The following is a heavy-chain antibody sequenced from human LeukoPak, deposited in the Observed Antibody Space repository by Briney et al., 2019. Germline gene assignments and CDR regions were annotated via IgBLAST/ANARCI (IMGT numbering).Heavy chain of an antibody. Sequence: ASVKVSCKASGYIFTGYYMHWVRQAPGQGLEWMGWINPNSGGTNYAQKFQGRVTMTRDTSISTAYMVLSRLRSDDTAVYYCARPADSSGWYSPSDYWGQGTLVTVSS. D-gene: IGHD6-19*01. CDR2: INPNSGGT. J-gene: IGHJ4*02. CDR3: ARPADSSGWYSPSDY. CDR1: GYIFTGYY. V-gene: IGHV1-2*02.